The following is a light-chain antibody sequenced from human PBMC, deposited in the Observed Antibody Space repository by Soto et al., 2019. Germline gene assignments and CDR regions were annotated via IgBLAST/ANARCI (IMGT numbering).Light chain of an antibody. J-gene: IGKJ1*01. CDR2: AIS. CDR1: HTISTS. Sequence: DIQMTQSPSSLSASVGDRVTITCRTSHTISTSLNWYQHKPGKAPKLLIYAISNLQSGVPSRFSGSGSGTDFTLTISTLQPEDFATYHCQHSDSTPWTFGQGTELALK. V-gene: IGKV1-39*01. CDR3: QHSDSTPWT.